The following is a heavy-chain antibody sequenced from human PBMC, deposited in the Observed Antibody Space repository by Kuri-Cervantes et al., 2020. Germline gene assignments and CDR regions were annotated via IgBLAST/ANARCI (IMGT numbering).Heavy chain of an antibody. V-gene: IGHV4-4*07. Sequence: GSLRLSCSVSDNSINNYYWSWVRQPAGKGLEWIGRICTNGRTDYTSSPKSRVTISVDKSKNQVSLRPTSVTVADTAVYYCIADSNSFWGYWGQGTLVTVSS. D-gene: IGHD2/OR15-2a*01. CDR3: IADSNSFWGY. CDR2: ICTNGRT. CDR1: DNSINNYY. J-gene: IGHJ4*02.